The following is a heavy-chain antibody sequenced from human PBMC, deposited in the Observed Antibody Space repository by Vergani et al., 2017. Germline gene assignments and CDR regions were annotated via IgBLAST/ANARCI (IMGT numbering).Heavy chain of an antibody. V-gene: IGHV4-59*01. D-gene: IGHD6-13*01. J-gene: IGHJ3*02. CDR2: IYYSGST. CDR1: GGSISSYY. CDR3: ARDLKEAGGAFDI. Sequence: QVQLQESGPGLVKPSETLSLTCTVSGGSISSYYWSWIRQPPGKGLEWIGYIYYSGSTNYNPSLKSRVTISVETSKNQFSLKLSSVTAADTAVYYCARDLKEAGGAFDIWGQGTMVTVFS.